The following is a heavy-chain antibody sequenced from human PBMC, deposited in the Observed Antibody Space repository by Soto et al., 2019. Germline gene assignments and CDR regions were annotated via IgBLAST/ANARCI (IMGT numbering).Heavy chain of an antibody. J-gene: IGHJ6*02. Sequence: SVKVSCKASGGTFSSYAISWVRQAPGQGLEWMGGIIPIFGTANYAQKFQGRVTITADESTSTAYMELSSLRSEDTAVYYCAREGLVRGVIYYYYYGMDVWGQGTTVTVSS. CDR2: IIPIFGTA. CDR1: GGTFSSYA. D-gene: IGHD3-10*01. V-gene: IGHV1-69*13. CDR3: AREGLVRGVIYYYYYGMDV.